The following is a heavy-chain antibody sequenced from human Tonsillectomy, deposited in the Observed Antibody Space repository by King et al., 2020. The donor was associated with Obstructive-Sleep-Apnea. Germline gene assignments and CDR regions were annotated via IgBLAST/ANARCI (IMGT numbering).Heavy chain of an antibody. CDR1: GFTFSSYS. J-gene: IGHJ3*02. D-gene: IGHD3-22*01. Sequence: VQLVESGGGLVQPGGSLSLSCAASGFTFSSYSMNWVRQAPGKGLEWVSYISSSSSTIYYADSVKGRFTISRDNAKNSLYLQMNSLRAEDTAVYYCARDLWDSSGSHDAFDIWGQGTMVTVSS. CDR3: ARDLWDSSGSHDAFDI. V-gene: IGHV3-48*04. CDR2: ISSSSSTI.